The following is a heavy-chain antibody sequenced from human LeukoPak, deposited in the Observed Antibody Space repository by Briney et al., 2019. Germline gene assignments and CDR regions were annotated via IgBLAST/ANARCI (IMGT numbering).Heavy chain of an antibody. CDR3: ATDLLALGLKTFDP. J-gene: IGHJ5*02. D-gene: IGHD5-12*01. CDR1: GDTLAAYY. CDR2: FDPEVGET. V-gene: IGHV1-24*01. Sequence: GASVKVSCKVSGDTLAAYYIHWVRQTPAKGLAWLGGFDPEVGETLYAQRFQGRVTVTEETATDTAYLDLSSLTTDDTAVYYCATDLLALGLKTFDPWGQGTLVTVSS.